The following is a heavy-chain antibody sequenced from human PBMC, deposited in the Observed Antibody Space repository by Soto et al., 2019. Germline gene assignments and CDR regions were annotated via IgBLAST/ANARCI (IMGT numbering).Heavy chain of an antibody. D-gene: IGHD3-22*01. V-gene: IGHV4-31*03. Sequence: QVQLQESGPGLVKPSQTLSLTCTVSGGSISSGGYYWSWIRQHPGKGLEWIGYIYYSGSTYYNPSLKSRVTISVDTSKNQFSLKLSSVTAADTAVYYCARGGTYYYDSSGYRMDVWGQGTTVAVSS. CDR2: IYYSGST. CDR1: GGSISSGGYY. CDR3: ARGGTYYYDSSGYRMDV. J-gene: IGHJ6*02.